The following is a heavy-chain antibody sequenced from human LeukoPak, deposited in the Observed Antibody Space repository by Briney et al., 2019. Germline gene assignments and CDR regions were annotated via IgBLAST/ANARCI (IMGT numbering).Heavy chain of an antibody. CDR3: GAGHGSCSGGSCHKA. Sequence: GSLRLSCAGSGFTFTSYSMNWVRQAPGKGLEWVSSISSSRSYIHYADPVKGRFTISRDNAKNSLYLQVNSVRAEDSAVEYCGAGHGSCSGGSCHKAWGQGTLVTVSS. V-gene: IGHV3-21*01. CDR1: GFTFTSYS. D-gene: IGHD2-15*01. CDR2: ISSSRSYI. J-gene: IGHJ5*02.